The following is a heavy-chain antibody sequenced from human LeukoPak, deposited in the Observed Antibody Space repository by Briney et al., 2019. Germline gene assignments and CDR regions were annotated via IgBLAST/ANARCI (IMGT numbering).Heavy chain of an antibody. Sequence: ASETLSLTCTVSGGSISSYYWSWIRRPAGKGLEWIGRIYTSGSTNYNPSLKSRVTMSVDTSKNQFSLKLSSVTAADTAVYYCARDRGIDYYDSSGYLHYWYFDLWGRGTLVTVSS. CDR1: GGSISSYY. J-gene: IGHJ2*01. V-gene: IGHV4-4*07. D-gene: IGHD3-22*01. CDR2: IYTSGST. CDR3: ARDRGIDYYDSSGYLHYWYFDL.